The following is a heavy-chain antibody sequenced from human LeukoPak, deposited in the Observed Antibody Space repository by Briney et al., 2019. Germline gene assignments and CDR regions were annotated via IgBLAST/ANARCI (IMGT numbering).Heavy chain of an antibody. CDR1: GGTFSSYA. D-gene: IGHD6-19*01. CDR3: AREGPYSSGWDLDY. Sequence: ASVKVSCKASGGTFSSYAISWVRQAPGQGLEWMGGIIPIFGTANYAQKFQGRVTITADESTSTAYMDLSSLRSEDTAVYYCAREGPYSSGWDLDYWGQGTLVTVSS. J-gene: IGHJ4*02. V-gene: IGHV1-69*13. CDR2: IIPIFGTA.